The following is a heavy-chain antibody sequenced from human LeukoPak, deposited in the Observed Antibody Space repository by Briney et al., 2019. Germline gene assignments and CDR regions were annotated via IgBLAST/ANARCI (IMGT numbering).Heavy chain of an antibody. CDR1: GFTFSSYW. CDR3: ARETNYDFWGGLLRGPFDY. D-gene: IGHD3-3*01. J-gene: IGHJ4*02. V-gene: IGHV3-7*01. Sequence: PGGSLRLSCAASGFTFSSYWMSWVRQAPGKGLEWVANIKQDGSEKYYVDSVKGRFTISRDNAKNSLYLQMNSLRAEDTAVYYCARETNYDFWGGLLRGPFDYWGQGTLVTVSS. CDR2: IKQDGSEK.